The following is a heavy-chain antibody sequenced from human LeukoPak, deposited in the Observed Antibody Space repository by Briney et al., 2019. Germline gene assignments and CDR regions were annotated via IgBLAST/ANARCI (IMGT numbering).Heavy chain of an antibody. Sequence: GESLKVSCKGSGYDFTTYWIGWVRQMPGQGLEWMGIIYPGDSDTRNSPSFQGQVTISADKSISTVYLQWCSLKASDTAMYYCARDGPVPATADAFDIWGQGTMVTVSS. CDR2: IYPGDSDT. V-gene: IGHV5-51*01. D-gene: IGHD2-2*01. CDR1: GYDFTTYW. J-gene: IGHJ3*02. CDR3: ARDGPVPATADAFDI.